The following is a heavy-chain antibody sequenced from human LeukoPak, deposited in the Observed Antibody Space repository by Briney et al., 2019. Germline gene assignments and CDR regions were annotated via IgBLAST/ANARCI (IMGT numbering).Heavy chain of an antibody. Sequence: PGGSLRLSCAASGFTFSSYAMHWVRQAPGKGLEWVAVISYDGSNKYYADSVKGRFTISRDNSKNTLYLQMNSLRAEDTAVYYCARVSHKWEPFDYWGQGTLVTVSS. J-gene: IGHJ4*02. D-gene: IGHD1-26*01. CDR3: ARVSHKWEPFDY. V-gene: IGHV3-30-3*01. CDR2: ISYDGSNK. CDR1: GFTFSSYA.